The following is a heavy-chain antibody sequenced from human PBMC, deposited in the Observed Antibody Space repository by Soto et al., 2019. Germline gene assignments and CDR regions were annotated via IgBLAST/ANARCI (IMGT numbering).Heavy chain of an antibody. CDR2: IYHSGST. Sequence: QVQLQESDPGLVKPSGTLSLTCAVSGGSISSSNWWSWVRQPPGKGLEWIGEIYHSGSTNYNPSLKSRVTISVDKSKNQFSLKLSSVTAADTAVYYCAREGGEREVGVSSSMVDYFDYWGQGTLVTVSS. CDR1: GGSISSSNW. J-gene: IGHJ4*02. D-gene: IGHD6-6*01. CDR3: AREGGEREVGVSSSMVDYFDY. V-gene: IGHV4-4*02.